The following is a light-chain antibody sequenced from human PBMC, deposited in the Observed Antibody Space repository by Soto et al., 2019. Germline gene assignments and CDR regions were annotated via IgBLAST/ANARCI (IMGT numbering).Light chain of an antibody. CDR2: AAS. Sequence: DIQRTQSASSLSASVEDRVTITCRASQSISSYLNWYQQKPGKAPKLLIYAASSLQSGVPSRFSGSGSGTFFPLTISSMNPEFFATYYCQQSYSTPTFGQGTRLEIK. J-gene: IGKJ5*01. V-gene: IGKV1-39*01. CDR1: QSISSY. CDR3: QQSYSTPT.